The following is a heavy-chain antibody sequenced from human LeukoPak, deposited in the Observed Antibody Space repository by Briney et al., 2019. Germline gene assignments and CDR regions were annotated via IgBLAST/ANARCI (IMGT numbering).Heavy chain of an antibody. D-gene: IGHD4-23*01. J-gene: IGHJ2*01. Sequence: GGSLRLSCAASGFTFSSYGMHWVRQAPGKGLEWVAVISYDGSNKYYADSVKGRFTISRDNSKNALYLQMNSLRAEDTAVYYCAKEWPDHGGNSGDGWYFDLWGRGTLVTVSS. CDR1: GFTFSSYG. CDR2: ISYDGSNK. V-gene: IGHV3-30*18. CDR3: AKEWPDHGGNSGDGWYFDL.